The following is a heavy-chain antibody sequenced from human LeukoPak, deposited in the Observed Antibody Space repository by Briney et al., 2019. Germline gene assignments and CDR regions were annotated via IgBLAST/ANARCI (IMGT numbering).Heavy chain of an antibody. CDR1: GFTFSSYA. CDR3: AKLAILGGSPRDY. V-gene: IGHV3-21*01. J-gene: IGHJ4*02. D-gene: IGHD4-23*01. Sequence: GGSLRLSCAASGFTFSSYAMSWVRQAPGKGLEWVSPISSSSSYIYYADSVKGRFTISRDNAKNSLYLQMNSLRAEDTAVYYCAKLAILGGSPRDYWGQGTLVTVSS. CDR2: ISSSSSYI.